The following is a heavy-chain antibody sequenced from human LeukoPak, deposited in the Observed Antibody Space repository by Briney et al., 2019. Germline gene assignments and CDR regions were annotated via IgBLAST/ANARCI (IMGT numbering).Heavy chain of an antibody. D-gene: IGHD5-18*01. CDR3: ARGQKYTSGYTVTELGSRYFDY. J-gene: IGHJ4*02. Sequence: SETLSLTCTGSGGSISSSGYYWGWIRQPPGKGLEWSGSIYYIGSTYYNPSLNSRATISIDTSKNQFSLRLTSVTAADTAVYCCARGQKYTSGYTVTELGSRYFDYWGQGALLTVSS. CDR1: GGSISSSGYY. V-gene: IGHV4-39*07. CDR2: IYYIGST.